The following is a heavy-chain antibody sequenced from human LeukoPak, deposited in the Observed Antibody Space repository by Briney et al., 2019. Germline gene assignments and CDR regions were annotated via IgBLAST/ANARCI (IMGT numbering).Heavy chain of an antibody. CDR1: GGSISSSNW. CDR2: IYHSGST. J-gene: IGHJ4*02. V-gene: IGHV4-4*02. Sequence: SGTLSLTCSVSGGSISSSNWWSWVRQPPAKGLEWIGEIYHSGSTNYNPSLKSRVTISVDKSKNQFSLKLSSVTAADTAVYYCARDRSYFSGSSEPHFDYWGQGTLVTVSS. D-gene: IGHD1-26*01. CDR3: ARDRSYFSGSSEPHFDY.